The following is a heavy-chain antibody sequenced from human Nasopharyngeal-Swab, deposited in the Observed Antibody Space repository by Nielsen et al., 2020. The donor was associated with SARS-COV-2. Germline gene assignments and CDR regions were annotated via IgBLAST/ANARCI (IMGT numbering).Heavy chain of an antibody. CDR1: GFTFSSYA. V-gene: IGHV3-30*04. Sequence: GSLKISCAASGFTFSSYAMHWVRQAPGKGLEWVAVISYDGSSSYYADSVKGRFIISRDNSKNTLYLRMNSLRAEDTAVYYCARGNGSYYLYIWDNWGQGTLVTVSS. CDR2: ISYDGSSS. J-gene: IGHJ4*02. CDR3: ARGNGSYYLYIWDN. D-gene: IGHD1-26*01.